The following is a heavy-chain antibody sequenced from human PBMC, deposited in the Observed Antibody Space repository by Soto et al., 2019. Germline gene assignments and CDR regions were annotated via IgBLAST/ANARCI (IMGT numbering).Heavy chain of an antibody. Sequence: GGSLRLSCDASGFTFNTNAMSWVRRAPVKGLEWVSGITASGGATYAESVKGRFTISRDDSKNTLYLQMNSLKTEDTAVYYCTTGGSITGTVYYYYGMDVWGQGTTVTVSS. V-gene: IGHV3-23*01. D-gene: IGHD1-20*01. CDR2: ITASGGAT. CDR1: GFTFNTNA. CDR3: TTGGSITGTVYYYYGMDV. J-gene: IGHJ6*02.